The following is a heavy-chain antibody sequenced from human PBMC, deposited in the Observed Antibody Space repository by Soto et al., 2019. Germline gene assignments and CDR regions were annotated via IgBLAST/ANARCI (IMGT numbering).Heavy chain of an antibody. CDR1: GYTFTSYY. J-gene: IGHJ4*02. Sequence: ASVKVSCKASGYTFTSYYMHWVRQAPGQGLEWMGIINPSGGSTSYAQKFQGRVTMTRDTSTSTVYMELSSLRSEDTAVYYCARDSYGTAGSVYFDYWGQGTLVTVSS. V-gene: IGHV1-46*01. CDR3: ARDSYGTAGSVYFDY. CDR2: INPSGGST. D-gene: IGHD5-18*01.